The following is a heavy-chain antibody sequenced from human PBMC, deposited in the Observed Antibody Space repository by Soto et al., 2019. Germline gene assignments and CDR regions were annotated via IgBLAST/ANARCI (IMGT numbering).Heavy chain of an antibody. Sequence: LRLSCAASGFTFSSYSMNWVRQAPGKGLEWVSYITGSSSTTYYADSVQGRFTISRDNAKNSLYLQMNSLRDEDTAVYYCARGDRAAALYYFDYWGQGTLVTVSS. CDR3: ARGDRAAALYYFDY. J-gene: IGHJ4*02. V-gene: IGHV3-48*02. D-gene: IGHD6-13*01. CDR1: GFTFSSYS. CDR2: ITGSSSTT.